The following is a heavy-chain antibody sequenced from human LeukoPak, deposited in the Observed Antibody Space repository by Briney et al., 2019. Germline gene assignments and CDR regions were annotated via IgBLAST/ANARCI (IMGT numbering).Heavy chain of an antibody. CDR3: ARDSSVCAFDV. CDR1: GFTFSPYT. Sequence: PGGSMRHSCAASGFTFSPYTMHWFRQSPGKGLEWISYINTGSTTIYYADSVKGRFTISRDNAKNSLDLQLNSLRAEDTAVYYCARDSSVCAFDVWGQGTMVTVSS. CDR2: INTGSTTI. V-gene: IGHV3-48*01. D-gene: IGHD6-6*01. J-gene: IGHJ3*01.